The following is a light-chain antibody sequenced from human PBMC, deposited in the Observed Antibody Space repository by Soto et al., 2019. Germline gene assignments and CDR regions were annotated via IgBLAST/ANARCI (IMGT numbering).Light chain of an antibody. CDR3: QQYNDWPLT. J-gene: IGKJ1*01. Sequence: DIQMTQSPSTLSASVGDRVTITCRASQSISSWLGWYQQKPGKAPKLLIYKASSLESGVPSRFSGTGSGTEFTLTISSLQSEDFALYYCQQYNDWPLTFGQGTKVDI. CDR2: KAS. CDR1: QSISSW. V-gene: IGKV1-5*03.